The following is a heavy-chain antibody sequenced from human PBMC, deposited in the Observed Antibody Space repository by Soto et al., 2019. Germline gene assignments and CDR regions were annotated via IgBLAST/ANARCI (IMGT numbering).Heavy chain of an antibody. V-gene: IGHV3-21*06. J-gene: IGHJ4*02. CDR1: GFSCTRYS. Sequence: EVQLVESGGGLFKTGGSLRLSCAPSGFSCTRYSMNWLRQAPGKPLEWVSSISSTTNYIYYRYSMKSRFTISRDNAKNSLYLEMNSLRAEDTAVYYCARESEDLTSTFDSWGQGTLVSVSS. CDR3: ARESEDLTSTFDS. CDR2: ISSTTNYI.